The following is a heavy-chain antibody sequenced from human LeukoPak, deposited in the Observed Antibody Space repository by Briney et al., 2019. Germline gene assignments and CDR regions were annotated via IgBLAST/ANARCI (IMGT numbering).Heavy chain of an antibody. V-gene: IGHV4-34*01. Sequence: PSETLSLTCAVYGGSFSGYYWSWIRQPPGKGLEWIGEINHSGSTNYNPSLKSRVTISVDTSKNQLSLKLSSVTAADTAVYYCARGRSSGRYIDYWGQGTLVTVSS. CDR3: ARGRSSGRYIDY. CDR1: GGSFSGYY. J-gene: IGHJ4*02. D-gene: IGHD6-19*01. CDR2: INHSGST.